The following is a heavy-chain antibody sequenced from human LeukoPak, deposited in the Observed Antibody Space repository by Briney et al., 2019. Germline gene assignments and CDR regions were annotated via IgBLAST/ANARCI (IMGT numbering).Heavy chain of an antibody. V-gene: IGHV3-53*01. Sequence: GGSLRLSCAASGFTVSNNYMSWVRQAPGKGLDWVSAIYSGGATRYAQSVKGRFTISRDESQNTLYLQMNNLRVEDTAVYYCARDLGSAGGWWGQGTLVTVSS. CDR1: GFTVSNNY. CDR3: ARDLGSAGGW. CDR2: IYSGGAT. D-gene: IGHD4-23*01. J-gene: IGHJ4*02.